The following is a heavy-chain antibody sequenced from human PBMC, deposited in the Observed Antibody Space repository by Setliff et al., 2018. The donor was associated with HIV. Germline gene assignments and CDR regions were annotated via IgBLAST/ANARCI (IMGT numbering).Heavy chain of an antibody. CDR1: GGSMRTGDW. Sequence: SETLSLTCAASGGSMRTGDWWGWVRQSPGKGLEWIGEISQSGSTNYNPSLRSRVTVSVDTSKSQFSLKLRSLTAADTAVYSCARAGTSTPQSFDHWGQGTLVTVSS. V-gene: IGHV4-4*02. CDR2: ISQSGST. J-gene: IGHJ4*02. CDR3: ARAGTSTPQSFDH. D-gene: IGHD2-2*01.